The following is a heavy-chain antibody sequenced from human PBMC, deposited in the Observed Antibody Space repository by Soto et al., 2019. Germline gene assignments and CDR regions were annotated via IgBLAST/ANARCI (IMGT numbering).Heavy chain of an antibody. Sequence: EVQLLESGGGLVQPGGSLRLSCAASGFTFSTYAMRWLRQAPGKGLEWVSTISAGGDIRVYGDSVRSRFTISRDDSKSTLDLQMYSLAAEDTAVYYCAKDLGGLRRASDFWGQGTLVTVAS. CDR1: GFTFSTYA. CDR2: ISAGGDIR. CDR3: AKDLGGLRRASDF. J-gene: IGHJ4*02. D-gene: IGHD1-26*01. V-gene: IGHV3-23*02.